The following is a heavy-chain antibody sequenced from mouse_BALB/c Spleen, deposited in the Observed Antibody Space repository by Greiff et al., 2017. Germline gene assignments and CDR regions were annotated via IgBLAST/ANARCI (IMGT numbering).Heavy chain of an antibody. CDR1: GYTFTSYW. CDR2: IYPSDSYT. Sequence: VKLQEPGAELVRPGASVKLSCKASGYTFTSYWINWVKQRPGQGLEWIGNIYPSDSYTNYNQKFKDKATLTVDKSSSTAYMQLSSPTSEDSAVYYCTGSTMITTWFAYWGQGTLVTVSA. CDR3: TGSTMITTWFAY. V-gene: IGHV1-69*02. J-gene: IGHJ3*01. D-gene: IGHD2-4*01.